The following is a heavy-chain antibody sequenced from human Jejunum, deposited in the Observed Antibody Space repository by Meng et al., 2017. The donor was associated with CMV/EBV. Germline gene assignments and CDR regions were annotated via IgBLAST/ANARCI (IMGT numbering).Heavy chain of an antibody. V-gene: IGHV1-2*02. J-gene: IGHJ3*02. CDR3: ARDRALFSGLYGSGSYQPFDI. CDR2: INPNSGGT. Sequence: MPWVRQSPGQGLEWMGWINPNSGGTNYAQKFQGRVTMTRDTSISTAYMELSRLRSDDTAVYYCARDRALFSGLYGSGSYQPFDIWGHGTLVTVSS. D-gene: IGHD3-10*01.